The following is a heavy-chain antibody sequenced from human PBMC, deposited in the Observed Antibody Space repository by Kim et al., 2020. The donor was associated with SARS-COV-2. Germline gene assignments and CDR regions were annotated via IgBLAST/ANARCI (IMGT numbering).Heavy chain of an antibody. Sequence: GGSLRLSCAASGFTFSSYGMHWVRQAPGKGLEWVAVIWYDGSNKYYADSVKGRFTISRDNSKNTLYLQMNSLRAEDTAVYYCAKDLYSSSWPVDYLGQGTLVPAS. CDR1: GFTFSSYG. J-gene: IGHJ4*02. D-gene: IGHD6-13*01. V-gene: IGHV3-33*06. CDR3: AKDLYSSSWPVDY. CDR2: IWYDGSNK.